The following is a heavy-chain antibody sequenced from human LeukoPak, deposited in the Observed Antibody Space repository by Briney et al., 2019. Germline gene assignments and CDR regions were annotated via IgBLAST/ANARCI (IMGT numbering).Heavy chain of an antibody. CDR2: ITPIFGTA. V-gene: IGHV1-69*05. J-gene: IGHJ3*02. Sequence: SVKVSCKASGGTFTNSAISWVRQAPGQGLEWMGGITPIFGTAEYAQRFQGRVTITMDESTSTAYMELNSLRSEDTAMYYCATADFYYDSSGYYQNALDIWGQGTMVTVTP. CDR3: ATADFYYDSSGYYQNALDI. D-gene: IGHD3-22*01. CDR1: GGTFTNSA.